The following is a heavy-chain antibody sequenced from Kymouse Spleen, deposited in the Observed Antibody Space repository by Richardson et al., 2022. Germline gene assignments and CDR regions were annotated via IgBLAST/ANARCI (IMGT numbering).Heavy chain of an antibody. CDR1: GFTFSGSA. J-gene: IGHJ6*02. CDR2: IRSKANSYAT. V-gene: IGHV3-73*02. CDR3: TRQVYFGYYYYGMDV. Sequence: EVQLVESGGGLVQPGGSLKLSCAASGFTFSGSAMHWVRQASGKGLEWVGRIRSKANSYATAYAASVKGRFTISRDDSKNTAYLQMNSLKTEDTAVYYCTRQVYFGYYYYGMDVWGQGTTVTVSS. D-gene: IGHD3-16*02.